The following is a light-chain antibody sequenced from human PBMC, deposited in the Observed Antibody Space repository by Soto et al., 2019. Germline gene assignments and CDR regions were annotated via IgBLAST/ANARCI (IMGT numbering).Light chain of an antibody. CDR3: QQYYNRPPCT. Sequence: EIVLTQSPGTLSLSPGERATLSCRASQSVSSYLVVYHQKPAHAARRLIYHAAARGTAITARLSGSGSGTEFTPTISGLQSADFSVVYCQQYYNRPPCTFGGGTKVDIK. CDR2: HAA. J-gene: IGKJ4*02. V-gene: IGKV3-15*01. CDR1: QSVSSY.